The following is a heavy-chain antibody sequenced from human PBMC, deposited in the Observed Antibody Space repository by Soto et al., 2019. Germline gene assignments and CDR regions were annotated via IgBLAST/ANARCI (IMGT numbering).Heavy chain of an antibody. V-gene: IGHV4-34*01. J-gene: IGHJ5*02. CDR1: GGSFRDYY. Sequence: QVQLQQWGAGLLKPSETLSLTCAVYGGSFRDYYWRWICQPPGKGLEWMGEINHSVSTNYNPSLKRRVTITVDTSKNQFSLKLRSLTAADTAVYYCARATSFRFLEWFSWGQGTLVTVSS. CDR2: INHSVST. D-gene: IGHD3-3*01. CDR3: ARATSFRFLEWFS.